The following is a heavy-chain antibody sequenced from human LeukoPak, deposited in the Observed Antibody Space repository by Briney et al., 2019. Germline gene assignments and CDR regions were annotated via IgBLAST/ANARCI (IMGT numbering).Heavy chain of an antibody. CDR3: ASLHAVTLNSFDF. V-gene: IGHV4-4*02. CDR1: GVSISNNNW. Sequence: SETLSLTCAVSGVSISNNNWWSWVRQPPGEGLEWIGEIFHSGTTNYNPSLKSRVTILVDKSKNHFSLKLSSVTAADTAVYYCASLHAVTLNSFDFWGRGTLVTVSS. J-gene: IGHJ4*02. CDR2: IFHSGTT. D-gene: IGHD4-17*01.